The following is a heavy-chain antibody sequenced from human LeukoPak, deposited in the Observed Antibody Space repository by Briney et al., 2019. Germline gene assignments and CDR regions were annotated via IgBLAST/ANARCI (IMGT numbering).Heavy chain of an antibody. J-gene: IGHJ4*02. D-gene: IGHD6-19*01. CDR1: GYSISSGYY. V-gene: IGHV4-38-2*02. CDR3: ARDLYSSGWGYFDY. Sequence: SETLSLTCTTSGYSISSGYYWGWIRQPPGKGLEWIGSIYHSGSTYYNPSLKSRVTISLDTSENQFSLKLSSVTAADTAVYYCARDLYSSGWGYFDYWGQGTLVTVSS. CDR2: IYHSGST.